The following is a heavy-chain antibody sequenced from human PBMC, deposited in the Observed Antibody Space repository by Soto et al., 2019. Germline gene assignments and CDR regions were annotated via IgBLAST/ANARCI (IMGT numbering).Heavy chain of an antibody. CDR1: GGSLSSGGYY. Sequence: SETLSLTCTVSGGSLSSGGYYWSWIRQHPGKGLEWIGYIYYSGSTYYNPSLKSRVTISVDTSKNQFSLKLSSVTAADTAVYYCAREKTSDATNWFDPWGQGTLVTVSS. J-gene: IGHJ5*02. CDR2: IYYSGST. CDR3: AREKTSDATNWFDP. D-gene: IGHD2-2*01. V-gene: IGHV4-31*03.